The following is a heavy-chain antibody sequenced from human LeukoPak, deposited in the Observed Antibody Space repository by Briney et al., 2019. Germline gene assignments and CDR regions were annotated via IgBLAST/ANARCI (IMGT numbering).Heavy chain of an antibody. CDR2: IYYSGST. CDR1: GGSISSYY. D-gene: IGHD1-26*01. CDR3: ARDPSFGSGSYSYYFDY. Sequence: KPSETLSLTCTVSGGSISSYYWSWIRQPPGKGLEWIGYIYYSGSTYYNPSLKSRVTISVDTSKNQFSLKLSSVTAADTAVYYCARDPSFGSGSYSYYFDYWGQGTLVTVSS. V-gene: IGHV4-59*12. J-gene: IGHJ4*02.